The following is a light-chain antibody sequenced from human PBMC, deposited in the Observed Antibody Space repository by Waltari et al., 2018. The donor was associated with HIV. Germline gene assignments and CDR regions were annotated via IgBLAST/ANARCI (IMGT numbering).Light chain of an antibody. CDR1: QSVLYNYNSKNY. Sequence: DIVLTQYPDSLAVSLGERAPINCKASQSVLYNYNSKNYLSWYQQRPGQPPKLLISWASTRASGVPDRFSGSASGTDFTLTISGLQAEDVAVYYCHQYYTTPWAFGQGTKVEIK. CDR2: WAS. J-gene: IGKJ1*01. CDR3: HQYYTTPWA. V-gene: IGKV4-1*01.